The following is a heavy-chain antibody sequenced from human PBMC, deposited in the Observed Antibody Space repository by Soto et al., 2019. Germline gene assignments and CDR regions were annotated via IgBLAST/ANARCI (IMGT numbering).Heavy chain of an antibody. CDR2: ISRSSTYI. J-gene: IGHJ4*02. CDR1: GFTFSTYG. CDR3: ARDLASIDY. Sequence: PVGSLRLSCAASGFTFSTYGMNWVRQAPGKGLEWVSYISRSSTYIYYADSVKGRFTISRDNAKNSLYLQMNSLRAEDTAMYFCARDLASIDYWGQGTLVTVSS. V-gene: IGHV3-21*01.